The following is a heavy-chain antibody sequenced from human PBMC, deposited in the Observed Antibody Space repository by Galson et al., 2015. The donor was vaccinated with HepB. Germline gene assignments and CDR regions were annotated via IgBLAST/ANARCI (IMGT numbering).Heavy chain of an antibody. CDR2: INPNSGGT. CDR3: ARDRRIAVAGFDY. CDR1: GYTFTGYY. Sequence: SCKASGYTFTGYYMHWVRQAPGQGLEWMGWINPNSGGTNYAQKFQGRVTMTRDTSISTAYMELSRLRSDDTAVYYCARDRRIAVAGFDYWGQGTLVTVSS. D-gene: IGHD6-19*01. J-gene: IGHJ4*02. V-gene: IGHV1-2*02.